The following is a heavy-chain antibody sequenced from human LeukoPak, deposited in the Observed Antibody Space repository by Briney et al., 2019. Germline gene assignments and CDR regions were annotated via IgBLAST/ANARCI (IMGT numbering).Heavy chain of an antibody. CDR2: ISSDGDDK. CDR1: GFTFISFG. Sequence: GGALRLSCAASGFTFISFGFHWVRQAPGKGLEWVALISSDGDDKYYADSVKGRFTISRDNSKNTLYLQMNSLRNEDTAMYYCAKPDGSGGYALNWGQGTLVTVSS. CDR3: AKPDGSGGYALN. J-gene: IGHJ4*02. D-gene: IGHD3-10*01. V-gene: IGHV3-30*18.